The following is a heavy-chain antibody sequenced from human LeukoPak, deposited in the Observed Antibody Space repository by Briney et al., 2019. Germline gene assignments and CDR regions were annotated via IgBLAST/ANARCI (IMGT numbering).Heavy chain of an antibody. J-gene: IGHJ4*02. CDR2: ISSSGSTI. CDR1: GFTFSSYE. Sequence: PGGSLRLSCAASGFTFSSYEMNWVRQAPGKGLEWVSYISSSGSTIYYADSVEGRFTISRDNAKNSLYLQMNSLGAEDTAVYHCARDGVAEGIYFDCWGQGNLVTVPS. CDR3: ARDGVAEGIYFDC. V-gene: IGHV3-48*03. D-gene: IGHD3-16*01.